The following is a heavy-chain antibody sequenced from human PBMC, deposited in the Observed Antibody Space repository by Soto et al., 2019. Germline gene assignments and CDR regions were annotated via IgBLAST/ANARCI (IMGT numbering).Heavy chain of an antibody. CDR1: GFTFGDYA. CDR3: TREVVVAAHRDY. Sequence: GGSLRLSCTASGFTFGDYAMSWFRQAPGRGLEWVGFIRSKAYGGTTEYAASVKGRFTISRDDSKSIAYLQMNSLKTEDTAVYYCTREVVVAAHRDYWGQGTLVTVSS. D-gene: IGHD2-15*01. V-gene: IGHV3-49*03. CDR2: IRSKAYGGTT. J-gene: IGHJ4*02.